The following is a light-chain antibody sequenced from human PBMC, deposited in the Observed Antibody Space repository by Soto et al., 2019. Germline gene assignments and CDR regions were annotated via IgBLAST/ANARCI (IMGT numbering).Light chain of an antibody. CDR2: ANT. J-gene: IGLJ3*02. CDR3: QSYDRSLSGWV. Sequence: QSALTQPPSVSGAPGQRVTISCSGSSSNIGAGFDVQWYQQLPGTAPKVIIYANTNRPSGVPDRFSGSKSDTSASLAITGLQAEDEADYYCQSYDRSLSGWVFGGGTQLTVL. CDR1: SSNIGAGFD. V-gene: IGLV1-40*01.